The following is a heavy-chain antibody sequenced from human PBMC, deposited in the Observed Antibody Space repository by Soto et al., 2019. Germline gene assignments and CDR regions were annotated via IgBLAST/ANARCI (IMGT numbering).Heavy chain of an antibody. J-gene: IGHJ6*02. CDR2: ISDTGAST. V-gene: IGHV3-23*01. CDR1: GFTFKESA. CDR3: ARDQYYYYGMDV. Sequence: GGSLRLSCAASGFTFKESAMNWVRQAPGKGLEWVASISDTGASTWYAESVRGRLSISRDNSKNTLYLQMNSLRDEDTAVYYCARDQYYYYGMDVWGQGTTVTVSS.